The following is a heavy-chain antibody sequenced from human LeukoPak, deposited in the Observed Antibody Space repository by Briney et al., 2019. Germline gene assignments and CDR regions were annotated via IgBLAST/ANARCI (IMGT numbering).Heavy chain of an antibody. CDR3: AKDRQLLSGYFDY. D-gene: IGHD2-2*01. CDR2: IRYDGSNK. Sequence: GGSLRLSCAASGFTFSRYSMNWVRQAPGKGLEWVAFIRYDGSNKYYADSVKGRFTISRDNSKNTLYLQMNSLRAEDTAVYYCAKDRQLLSGYFDYWGQGTLVTVSS. CDR1: GFTFSRYS. J-gene: IGHJ4*02. V-gene: IGHV3-30*02.